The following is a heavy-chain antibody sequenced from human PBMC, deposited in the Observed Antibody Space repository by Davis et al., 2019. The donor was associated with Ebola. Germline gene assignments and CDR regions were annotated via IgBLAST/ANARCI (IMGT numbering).Heavy chain of an antibody. D-gene: IGHD3-3*01. V-gene: IGHV1-18*04. J-gene: IGHJ6*02. CDR2: ISAYNGNT. CDR3: ARKGFLEWLLSTDSYGMDV. Sequence: ASAKVSCKASAYTSTSYGISWVRQAAGQGLEWMGWISAYNGNTNYAQKLQGRVTMTTDTSTSTAYMELRSLRSDDTAVYYCARKGFLEWLLSTDSYGMDVWGQGTTVTVSS. CDR1: AYTSTSYG.